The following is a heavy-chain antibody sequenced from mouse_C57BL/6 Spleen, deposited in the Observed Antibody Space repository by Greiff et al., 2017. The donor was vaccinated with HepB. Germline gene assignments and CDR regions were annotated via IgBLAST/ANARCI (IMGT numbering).Heavy chain of an antibody. CDR3: ARKGGMKDYFDY. CDR1: GYAFSSSW. J-gene: IGHJ2*01. Sequence: VKVVESGPELVKPGASVKISCKASGYAFSSSWMNWVKQRPGKGLEWIGRIYPGDGDTNYNGKFKGKATLTADKSSSTAYMQLSSLTSEDSAVYFCARKGGMKDYFDYWGQGTTLTVSS. CDR2: IYPGDGDT. V-gene: IGHV1-82*01.